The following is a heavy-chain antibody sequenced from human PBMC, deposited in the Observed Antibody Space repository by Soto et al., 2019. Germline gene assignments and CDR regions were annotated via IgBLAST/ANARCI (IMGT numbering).Heavy chain of an antibody. J-gene: IGHJ6*02. D-gene: IGHD3-3*01. CDR3: AKGDGTSIFGVVIDYYYYYGMDV. Sequence: GGSLILSCAASRFTISGHAMHWVRQAPGKGLEWVAVISYDGSNKYYADSVKGRFTISRDNSKNTLYLQMNSLRAEDTAVYYCAKGDGTSIFGVVIDYYYYYGMDVWGQGTTVTVSS. CDR2: ISYDGSNK. CDR1: RFTISGHA. V-gene: IGHV3-30*18.